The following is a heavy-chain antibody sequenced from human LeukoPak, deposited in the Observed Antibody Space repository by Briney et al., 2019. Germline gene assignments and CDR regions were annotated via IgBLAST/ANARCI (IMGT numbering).Heavy chain of an antibody. V-gene: IGHV1-18*01. D-gene: IGHD2-2*01. CDR1: GYTFTIYG. Sequence: ASVTVSFTASGYTFTIYGISWVRQAPGQGLEWMGWISAYNGNTNYAQKLQGRVTMTTDTSTSTAYMELRSLRSDDTAVYYCARDYEEIVVVPAALFDYWGQGTLVTVSS. CDR2: ISAYNGNT. J-gene: IGHJ4*02. CDR3: ARDYEEIVVVPAALFDY.